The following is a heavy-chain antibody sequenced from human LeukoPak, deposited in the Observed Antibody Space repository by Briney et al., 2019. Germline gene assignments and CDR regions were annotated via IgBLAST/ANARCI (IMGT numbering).Heavy chain of an antibody. V-gene: IGHV3-15*01. Sequence: GGSLRLSCAASGFTFSNAWMSWVRQAPGKGLEWVGRIKSKTDGGTTDYAAPVKGRFTISRDDSKNTLYLQMNSLKTEDTAVYYCTTDPSQHSASYPYYFDYWGQGTLVTVSS. CDR3: TTDPSQHSASYPYYFDY. D-gene: IGHD1-26*01. CDR2: IKSKTDGGTT. J-gene: IGHJ4*02. CDR1: GFTFSNAW.